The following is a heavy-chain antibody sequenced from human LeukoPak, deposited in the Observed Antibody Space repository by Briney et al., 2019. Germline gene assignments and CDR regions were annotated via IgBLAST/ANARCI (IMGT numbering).Heavy chain of an antibody. J-gene: IGHJ5*02. CDR3: ARALVPAAQRLSS. Sequence: GASVKVSCKASGYTFTGYYLHWVRQAPGQGLEWMGWINPNTCGTKYAQKFHGRVTMTRDTSISTAYMEVTRLTSDDTAVYYCARALVPAAQRLSSWGQGTLVTVSS. V-gene: IGHV1-2*02. D-gene: IGHD2-2*01. CDR2: INPNTCGT. CDR1: GYTFTGYY.